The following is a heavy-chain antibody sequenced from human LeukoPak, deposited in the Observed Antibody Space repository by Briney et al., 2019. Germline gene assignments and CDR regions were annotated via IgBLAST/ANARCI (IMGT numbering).Heavy chain of an antibody. CDR1: GLTLRSYW. Sequence: GGSLRLSCVVSGLTLRSYWVRWVRQAPGKGPEWVATIKQDGSEKHYVDSVKGRFTISRDNAKNSLYLQMSSMRVADTAVYYCASGLTTATADDAFDIWGQGTKVIVSS. D-gene: IGHD2-21*02. CDR3: ASGLTTATADDAFDI. V-gene: IGHV3-7*01. J-gene: IGHJ3*02. CDR2: IKQDGSEK.